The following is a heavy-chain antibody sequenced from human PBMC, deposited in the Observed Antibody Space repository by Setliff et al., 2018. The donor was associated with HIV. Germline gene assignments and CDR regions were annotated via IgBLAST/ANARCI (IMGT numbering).Heavy chain of an antibody. CDR3: ARAYPWGYVDYYYMDV. D-gene: IGHD3-16*01. CDR2: ISGYNGKT. Sequence: ASVKVSCKPSGYTFTSYGINWVRQAPGQGLEWMGWISGYNGKTNYAQNLQGRVTMTTDTSTSTAYMELRSLRSDDTAVYYCARAYPWGYVDYYYMDVWGKGTTVTVSS. V-gene: IGHV1-18*01. J-gene: IGHJ6*03. CDR1: GYTFTSYG.